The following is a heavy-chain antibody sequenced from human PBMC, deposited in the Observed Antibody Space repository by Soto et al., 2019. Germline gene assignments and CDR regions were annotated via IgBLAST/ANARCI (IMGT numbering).Heavy chain of an antibody. V-gene: IGHV3-23*01. CDR1: GFFFSTYA. Sequence: EVQLLQTGGGLVQPGGSLSLSCAASGFFFSTYAMNWVRQAPGRGLEWVSAISSSGDSAYYAESVRGRFTISRDNSKNTLYLQMNSLRAEDTAVYYCARVGRSGSYDFDYWGQGTLVTVSS. CDR2: ISSSGDSA. J-gene: IGHJ4*02. CDR3: ARVGRSGSYDFDY. D-gene: IGHD1-26*01.